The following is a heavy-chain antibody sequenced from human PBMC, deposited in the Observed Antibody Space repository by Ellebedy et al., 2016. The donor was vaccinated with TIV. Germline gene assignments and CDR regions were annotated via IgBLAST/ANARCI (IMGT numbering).Heavy chain of an antibody. CDR2: IYHSGST. CDR1: GYSISSGYY. V-gene: IGHV4-38-2*02. D-gene: IGHD2-2*01. J-gene: IGHJ6*03. CDR3: ARGDGVVVPAAIPRYYYYYYMDV. Sequence: GSLRLSXTVSGYSISSGYYWGWIRQPPGKGLEWIGSIYHSGSTYYNPSLKSRVTISVDTSKNQFSLKLSSVTAADTAVYYCARGDGVVVPAAIPRYYYYYYMDVWGKGTTVTVSS.